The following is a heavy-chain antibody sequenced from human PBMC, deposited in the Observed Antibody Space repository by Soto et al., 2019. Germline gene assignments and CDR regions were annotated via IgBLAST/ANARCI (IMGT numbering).Heavy chain of an antibody. J-gene: IGHJ6*04. CDR1: GGSISSYY. V-gene: IGHV4-59*01. CDR2: IYYSGST. Sequence: SETLSLTCTVSGGSISSYYWSWIRQPPGKGLEWIGYIYYSGSTNYNPSLKSRVTISVDTSKNQFSLKLSSVTAADTAVYYCARQSTSLLMDVWGKGTTVTVSS. D-gene: IGHD3-3*01. CDR3: ARQSTSLLMDV.